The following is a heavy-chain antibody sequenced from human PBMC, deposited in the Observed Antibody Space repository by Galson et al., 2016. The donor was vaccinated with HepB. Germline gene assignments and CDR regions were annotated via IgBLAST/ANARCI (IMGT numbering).Heavy chain of an antibody. J-gene: IGHJ6*02. D-gene: IGHD4-17*01. CDR1: GFTFSSYG. CDR2: LSYDGSNK. V-gene: IGHV3-30*18. CDR3: AKDLMTTVTRGEYGVDV. Sequence: SLRLSCAASGFTFSSYGMHRVRQAPGKGLEWVAVLSYDGSNKYYGDSVRGRFTISRDNSKNTLYLQMNSLRPEDTAVYYCAKDLMTTVTRGEYGVDVWGQGTTVTVSS.